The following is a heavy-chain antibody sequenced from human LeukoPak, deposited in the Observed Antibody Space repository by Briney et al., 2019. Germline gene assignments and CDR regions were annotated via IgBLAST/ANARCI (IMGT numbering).Heavy chain of an antibody. V-gene: IGHV4-39*01. CDR3: ASRYCSGGSCYPFDY. CDR2: IYYSGST. D-gene: IGHD2-15*01. CDR1: GGSISSSSYY. Sequence: SETLSLTRTVSGGSISSSSYYWGWIRQPPGKGLEWIGSIYYSGSTYYNPSLKSRVTISVDTSKNQFSLKLSSVTAADTAVYYCASRYCSGGSCYPFDYWGQGTLVTVSS. J-gene: IGHJ4*02.